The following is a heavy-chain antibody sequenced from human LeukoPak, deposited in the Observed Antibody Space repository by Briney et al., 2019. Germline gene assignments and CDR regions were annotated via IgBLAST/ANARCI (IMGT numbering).Heavy chain of an antibody. Sequence: GGSLRLSCAASGFTCSSYAMSWVRQAPGKGLEWASAISGSGGSTYYADSVKGRFTISRDNSKNTLYLQMSSLRAEDTAVYYCAKDLGQWLARDAFDIWGQGTMVTVSS. CDR3: AKDLGQWLARDAFDI. J-gene: IGHJ3*02. V-gene: IGHV3-23*01. D-gene: IGHD6-19*01. CDR2: ISGSGGST. CDR1: GFTCSSYA.